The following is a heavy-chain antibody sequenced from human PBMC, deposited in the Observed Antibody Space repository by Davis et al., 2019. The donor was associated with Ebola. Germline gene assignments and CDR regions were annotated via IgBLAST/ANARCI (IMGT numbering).Heavy chain of an antibody. CDR3: AKAPDYRASH. CDR1: GFTSSSYA. J-gene: IGHJ4*02. CDR2: ISSSGSTI. Sequence: GGSLRLSCAASGFTSSSYAMSWIRQAPGKGLEWVSYISSSGSTIYYADSVKGRFTISRDNAKNSLYLQMNSLRAEDTAVYYCAKAPDYRASHWGQGILVTVSS. V-gene: IGHV3-48*03. D-gene: IGHD4-11*01.